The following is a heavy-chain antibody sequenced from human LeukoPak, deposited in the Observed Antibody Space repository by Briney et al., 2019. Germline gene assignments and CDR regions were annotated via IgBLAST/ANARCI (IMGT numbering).Heavy chain of an antibody. Sequence: ASVKVSCKASGGTFSSYAISWVRQAPGQGLEWMGGIIPIFGTANYAQKFQGRVTITADESTSTAYMELSSLRSEDTAVYYCASRGYSYGRQGYFDYWGQGTLVTVSS. J-gene: IGHJ4*02. CDR3: ASRGYSYGRQGYFDY. V-gene: IGHV1-69*13. CDR2: IIPIFGTA. D-gene: IGHD5-18*01. CDR1: GGTFSSYA.